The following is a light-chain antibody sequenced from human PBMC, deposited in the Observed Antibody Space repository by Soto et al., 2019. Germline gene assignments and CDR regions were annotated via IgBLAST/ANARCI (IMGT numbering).Light chain of an antibody. J-gene: IGKJ4*01. CDR2: WAS. Sequence: DIVMTQSPDSLAVSLGERATINCKSSQSVLYSSNNKNYLAWYQQKPGQPPKLLIYWASTRESGVPDRFSGSGSGTDFTLTISSLQAEYVAVYYCQQYYNSPLTFGGGTKVEI. V-gene: IGKV4-1*01. CDR1: QSVLYSSNNKNY. CDR3: QQYYNSPLT.